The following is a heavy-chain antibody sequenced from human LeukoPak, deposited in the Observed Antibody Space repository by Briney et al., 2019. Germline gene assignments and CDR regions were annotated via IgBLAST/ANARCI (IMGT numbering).Heavy chain of an antibody. CDR3: AKDRLLLWFGELSHWSFDL. V-gene: IGHV3-23*01. CDR1: GFTFSSYE. J-gene: IGHJ2*01. Sequence: GGSLRLSCAASGFTFSSYEMNWVRQAPGKGLEWVSYISISGSGESTYSADSVKGRFTISRDNSKSTLYLQMDSLRAEDTAVYYCAKDRLLLWFGELSHWSFDLWGRGTLVTVSS. CDR2: ISGSGEST. D-gene: IGHD3-10*01.